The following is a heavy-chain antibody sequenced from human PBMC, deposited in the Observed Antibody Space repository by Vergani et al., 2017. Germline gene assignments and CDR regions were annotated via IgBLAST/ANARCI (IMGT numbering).Heavy chain of an antibody. V-gene: IGHV4-39*01. CDR1: GDSIISRSYY. Sequence: QMQLQESGPGLVKASETLSLTCTVSGDSIISRSYYWGWIRQPPGKGLEWIGSIYNSGNGDSSASLQSRVTISADTSKNQFSLRLTSVTAADTAVYYCASGKYYADGTSHFRGRYFDVWGRGTMVTVSS. CDR3: ASGKYYADGTSHFRGRYFDV. J-gene: IGHJ2*01. D-gene: IGHD3-16*01. CDR2: IYNSGNG.